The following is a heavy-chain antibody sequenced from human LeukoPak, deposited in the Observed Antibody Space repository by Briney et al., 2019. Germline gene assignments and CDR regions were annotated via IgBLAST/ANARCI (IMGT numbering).Heavy chain of an antibody. CDR2: INHSGST. CDR3: ATLPGDCSGGSCYGTFDY. J-gene: IGHJ4*02. V-gene: IGHV4-34*01. D-gene: IGHD2-15*01. Sequence: SVTLSLTCAVYGGSFSGYYWSWVRQPPGKGLEWIGEINHSGSTNYNPSLKSRVTISVDTSKNQFSLKLSSVTAADTAVYYCATLPGDCSGGSCYGTFDYWGQGTLVTDSS. CDR1: GGSFSGYY.